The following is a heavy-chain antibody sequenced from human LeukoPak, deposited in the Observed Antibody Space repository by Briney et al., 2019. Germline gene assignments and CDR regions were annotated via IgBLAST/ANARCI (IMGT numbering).Heavy chain of an antibody. CDR3: AREKGVWGSYLLDY. CDR2: IIPIFGTA. Sequence: VKVSCKASGGTFSSYAISWVRQAPGQGLEWMGGIIPIFGTANYAQKFQGRVTITADESTSTAYMELSSLRSEDTAVYYCAREKGVWGSYLLDYWGQGTLVTVSS. CDR1: GGTFSSYA. D-gene: IGHD3-16*01. J-gene: IGHJ4*02. V-gene: IGHV1-69*13.